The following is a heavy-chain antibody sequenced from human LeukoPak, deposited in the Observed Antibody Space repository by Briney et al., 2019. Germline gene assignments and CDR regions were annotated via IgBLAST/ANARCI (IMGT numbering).Heavy chain of an antibody. J-gene: IGHJ4*02. CDR3: ARGPESYYDFWSGYYGVDY. CDR1: GGSISSYY. V-gene: IGHV4-59*01. D-gene: IGHD3-3*01. CDR2: IYYSGST. Sequence: SETLSLTCTVSGGSISSYYWSWIRQPPGKGLEWIGYIYYSGSTNYNPSLKSRVTISVDTSKNQFSLKLSSVTAADTAVYYCARGPESYYDFWSGYYGVDYWGQGTLVTVSS.